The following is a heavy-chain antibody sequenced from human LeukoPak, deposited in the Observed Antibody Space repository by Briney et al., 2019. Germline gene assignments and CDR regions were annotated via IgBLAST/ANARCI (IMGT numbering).Heavy chain of an antibody. CDR2: ISSGSSSI. CDR1: GFTFNNYV. V-gene: IGHV3-21*01. D-gene: IGHD2-2*01. J-gene: IGHJ4*02. CDR3: ARQCSISSCL. Sequence: PGGSLRLSCAASGFTFNNYVMNWVRQAPGKGLEWVSSISSGSSSIYYADSVKGRFTISRDNAKSSLYLQMNSLRAEDTAVYYCARQCSISSCLWGQGTLVTVSS.